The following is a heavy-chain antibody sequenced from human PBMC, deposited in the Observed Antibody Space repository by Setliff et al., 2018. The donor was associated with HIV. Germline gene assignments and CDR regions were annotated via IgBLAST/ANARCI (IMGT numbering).Heavy chain of an antibody. CDR3: ARRSGYDAFDI. V-gene: IGHV1-8*01. D-gene: IGHD3-3*01. CDR1: GYIFTNYD. CDR2: MNPNSGNT. Sequence: ASVKVSCKASGYIFTNYDINWVRQATGQGLEWMGWMNPNSGNTGYAQKFQGRVTITRNTSISTAYMELSSLRSDDTAVYFCARRSGYDAFDIWGRGTMVTVSS. J-gene: IGHJ3*02.